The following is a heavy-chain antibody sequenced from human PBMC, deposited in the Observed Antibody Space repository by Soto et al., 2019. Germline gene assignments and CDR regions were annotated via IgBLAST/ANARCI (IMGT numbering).Heavy chain of an antibody. Sequence: QVQLVQSGVGVQKPGASVKVSCKASGYTFTSYVINWLRQAPGQGLEWMGWISPYNGNTNYGQKLQGRVTMTTDTSTSIAYMELRSLRSDDTAVYYCAREGGVWGSFRYFDYWGQGTLVTVSS. CDR1: GYTFTSYV. CDR2: ISPYNGNT. D-gene: IGHD3-16*02. J-gene: IGHJ4*02. V-gene: IGHV1-18*04. CDR3: AREGGVWGSFRYFDY.